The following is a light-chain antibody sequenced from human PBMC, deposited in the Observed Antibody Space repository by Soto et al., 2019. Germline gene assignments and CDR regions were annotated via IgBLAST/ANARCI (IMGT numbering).Light chain of an antibody. J-gene: IGLJ1*01. V-gene: IGLV1-51*02. Sequence: QSVLTQPPSVSAAPGQKVTISCSGNSSNIGSNDVSWYQQLPGKAPKLLIYENSQQPSGIPDRFSGSKSGTSATLGITGLQTGDEADYYCGTWDSSLIALFGTGTKVTVL. CDR1: SSNIGSND. CDR2: ENS. CDR3: GTWDSSLIAL.